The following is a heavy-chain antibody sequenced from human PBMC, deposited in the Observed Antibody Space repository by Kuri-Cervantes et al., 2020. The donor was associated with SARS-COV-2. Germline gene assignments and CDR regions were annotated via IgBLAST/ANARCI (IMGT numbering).Heavy chain of an antibody. CDR1: GFTVSSNH. V-gene: IGHV3-53*01. D-gene: IGHD3-10*01. J-gene: IGHJ3*02. Sequence: GESLKISCAASGFTVSSNHMSWVRQAPGKGLEWVSVIYSGGSTYYADSVKGRFTISRDNSKNTLYLQMNSLRAEDTAVYYCARALRPRGDAFDIWGQGTMVTGSS. CDR3: ARALRPRGDAFDI. CDR2: IYSGGST.